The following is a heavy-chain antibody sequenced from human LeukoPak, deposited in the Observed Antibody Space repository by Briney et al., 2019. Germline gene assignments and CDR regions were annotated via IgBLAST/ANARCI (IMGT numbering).Heavy chain of an antibody. CDR1: GFTFSSYA. CDR3: ARARLYGDYYFDY. Sequence: GGSLRLSCAASGFTFSSYAMHWVRQAPGKGLEWVAVISYDGSNKYYADSVKGRFTISRDNSKNTLYLQMNSLRAEDTAVYYCARARLYGDYYFDYWGQGTLVTVSS. V-gene: IGHV3-30-3*01. J-gene: IGHJ4*02. D-gene: IGHD4-17*01. CDR2: ISYDGSNK.